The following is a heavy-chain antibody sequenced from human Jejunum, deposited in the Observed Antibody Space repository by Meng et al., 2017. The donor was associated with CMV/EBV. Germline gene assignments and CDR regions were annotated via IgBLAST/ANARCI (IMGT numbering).Heavy chain of an antibody. CDR3: AHEDASGFEYYFDS. CDR2: IFWDDDK. V-gene: IGHV2-5*02. J-gene: IGHJ4*02. CDR1: GFSLSTIGVG. D-gene: IGHD1-1*01. Sequence: SGFSLSTIGVGVGWIRQPPGKGLEWLALIFWDDDKRYSPSLKNRLTITKDTSKNQVVLTMTNMNPVDTATYYCAHEDASGFEYYFDSWGQGTLVTVSS.